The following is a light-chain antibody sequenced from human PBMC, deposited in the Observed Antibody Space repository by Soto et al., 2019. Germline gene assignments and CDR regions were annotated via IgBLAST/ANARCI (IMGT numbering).Light chain of an antibody. CDR3: SSYAGSNDRWV. CDR1: SSDIGAYNY. CDR2: EVS. J-gene: IGLJ3*02. V-gene: IGLV2-8*01. Sequence: QSALTQPPSASGSPGQSVTISCTGTSSDIGAYNYVSWYQQHPGKAPKLMIHEVSKRPSGVPDRFSGSTSGNTASLTVSGLQAEYEAEYYCSSYAGSNDRWVFGGGTKVTVL.